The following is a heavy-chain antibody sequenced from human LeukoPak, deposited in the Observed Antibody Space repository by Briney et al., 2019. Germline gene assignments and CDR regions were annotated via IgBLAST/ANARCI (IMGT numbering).Heavy chain of an antibody. D-gene: IGHD3-22*01. J-gene: IGHJ3*02. CDR3: AKGSKGGSGYLRAQESAFDI. CDR2: ISWNSGSI. Sequence: QPGRSLRLSCAASGFIFDDYAMHWVRQAPGKGLEWVSGISWNSGSIGYADSVKGRFTISRDNAKNSLYLQMNSLRAEDMALYYCAKGSKGGSGYLRAQESAFDIWGQGTMVTVSS. V-gene: IGHV3-9*03. CDR1: GFIFDDYA.